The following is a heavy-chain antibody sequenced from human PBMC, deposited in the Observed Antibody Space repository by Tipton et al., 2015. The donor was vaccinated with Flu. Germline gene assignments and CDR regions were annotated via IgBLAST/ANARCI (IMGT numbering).Heavy chain of an antibody. Sequence: TLSLTCSVSGDSMRSDYFWAWIRQAPGKGLEWIGNIHNNGSPHYNPSLKSRVTITVDTSKNQFSLRLTSMTAADTAVYYCARHTGDSVRGVIDYWGQGTLVTVSS. CDR2: IHNNGSP. CDR3: ARHTGDSVRGVIDY. D-gene: IGHD3-10*02. J-gene: IGHJ4*02. V-gene: IGHV4-38-2*01. CDR1: GDSMRSDYF.